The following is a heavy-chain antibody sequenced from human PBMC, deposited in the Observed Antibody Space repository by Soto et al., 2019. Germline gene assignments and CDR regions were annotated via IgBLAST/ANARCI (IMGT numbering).Heavy chain of an antibody. D-gene: IGHD3-16*01. Sequence: ASVKVSCKASGYTFTTYYMHWVRQAPGQGLEWMGPINPSGGSTTYAQMFQGRVTVTRDTSTSLVYMELSSLRSEDTAVYYYATGAAAGDHTYNWFDPWGQGTLVTVSS. J-gene: IGHJ5*02. V-gene: IGHV1-46*01. CDR1: GYTFTTYY. CDR2: INPSGGST. CDR3: ATGAAAGDHTYNWFDP.